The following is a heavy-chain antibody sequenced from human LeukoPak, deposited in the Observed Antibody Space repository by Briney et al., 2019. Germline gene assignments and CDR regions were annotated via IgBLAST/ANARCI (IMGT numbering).Heavy chain of an antibody. J-gene: IGHJ4*02. CDR1: GGSFSGYY. Sequence: PSETLSLTCAVYGGSFSGYYWSWIRQPPGKGVEWIGESNHSGSTNYNPSLKSRVTISVDTSKNQFSLKLSSVTAADTAVYYCARGPQYSYGYFDYWGQGTLVTVSS. V-gene: IGHV4-34*01. D-gene: IGHD5-18*01. CDR3: ARGPQYSYGYFDY. CDR2: SNHSGST.